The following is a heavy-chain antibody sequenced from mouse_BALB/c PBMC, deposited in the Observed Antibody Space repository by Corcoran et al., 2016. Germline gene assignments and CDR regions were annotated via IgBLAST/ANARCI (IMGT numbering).Heavy chain of an antibody. J-gene: IGHJ2*01. CDR2: INTYTGEP. CDR1: GYTFTNYG. D-gene: IGHD1-1*02. V-gene: IGHV9-1*02. Sequence: QIQLVQSGPVLKQPGETVKISCKASGYTFTNYGMNWVKQAPGNGLKWMGWINTYTGEPTYADDFKGRFAFSLEPSASTAYLQINNLKNEDMATYFCASGNYVDYWGQGTTLTVSS. CDR3: ASGNYVDY.